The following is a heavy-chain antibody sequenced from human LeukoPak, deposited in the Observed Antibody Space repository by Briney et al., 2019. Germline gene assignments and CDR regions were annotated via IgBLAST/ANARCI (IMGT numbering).Heavy chain of an antibody. D-gene: IGHD2-21*02. CDR1: GFTFSIYW. CDR2: LNSDASVT. CDR3: VREYCGGDCYTDF. V-gene: IGHV3-74*01. J-gene: IGHJ4*02. Sequence: GGSLRLSCAASGFTFSIYWMHWVRQTPGKGLVWVSRLNSDASVTSYADSVKGRFTISRDNTKNTLYLQMNSLRAEDTALYYCVREYCGGDCYTDFWGQGTLVTVSS.